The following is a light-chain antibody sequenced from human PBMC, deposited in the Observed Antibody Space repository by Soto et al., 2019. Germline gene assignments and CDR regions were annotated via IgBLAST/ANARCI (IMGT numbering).Light chain of an antibody. CDR1: QSIGTH. Sequence: DIQMTQSPSSLSASVGDRVTITCRTSQSIGTHLNWYHEKPGKAPKLLIYAASSLQSGVPSRFSGSGSGTDFTLTISSLQPEEFATYYGQQSYSNPWTFGQGTKVEIK. J-gene: IGKJ1*01. V-gene: IGKV1-39*01. CDR3: QQSYSNPWT. CDR2: AAS.